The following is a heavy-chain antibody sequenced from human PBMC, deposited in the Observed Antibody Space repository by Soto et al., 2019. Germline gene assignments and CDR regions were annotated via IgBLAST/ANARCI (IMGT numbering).Heavy chain of an antibody. CDR2: IKQDGSEK. CDR1: GFTFSSYW. J-gene: IGHJ4*02. D-gene: IGHD6-19*01. V-gene: IGHV3-7*01. Sequence: EVQLVESGGGLVQPGGSLRLSCAASGFTFSSYWMSWVRQAPGKGLEWVANIKQDGSEKYYVDSVKGRFTISRDNAKNPLYLQMNSLRAEDTAVYYCAGGEYSSGWLGALDYWGQGTLFTVSS. CDR3: AGGEYSSGWLGALDY.